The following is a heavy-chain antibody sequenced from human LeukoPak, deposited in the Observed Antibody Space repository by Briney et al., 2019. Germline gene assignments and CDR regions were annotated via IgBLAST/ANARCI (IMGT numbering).Heavy chain of an antibody. CDR1: GFTFSSYE. V-gene: IGHV3-48*03. Sequence: PGGSLRLSCVASGFTFSSYEMNWVRQAPGKGLEWVSCITGSGGDISYADSVKGRFTISRDNAKNSLYLQMNSLRAEDTAVYYCARGSYYYDTTVYYAPDFWGQGTLVTVSS. CDR3: ARGSYYYDTTVYYAPDF. CDR2: ITGSGGDI. D-gene: IGHD3-22*01. J-gene: IGHJ4*02.